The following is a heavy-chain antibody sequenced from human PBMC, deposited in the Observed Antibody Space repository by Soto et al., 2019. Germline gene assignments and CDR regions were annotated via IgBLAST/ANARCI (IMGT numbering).Heavy chain of an antibody. CDR3: ARGPDQVLMVNAPNLYGMDV. Sequence: QVQLVQSGAEVKKPGASVKVSCKASGYTFTTYDISWVRQAPGQGLEWMGRISTYNGNTNYPQSLQGKLTMTTDTSTTTAYMELRSLRSDDTAVYYCARGPDQVLMVNAPNLYGMDVWGQGTTVTVSS. V-gene: IGHV1-18*01. D-gene: IGHD2-8*01. CDR1: GYTFTTYD. CDR2: ISTYNGNT. J-gene: IGHJ6*02.